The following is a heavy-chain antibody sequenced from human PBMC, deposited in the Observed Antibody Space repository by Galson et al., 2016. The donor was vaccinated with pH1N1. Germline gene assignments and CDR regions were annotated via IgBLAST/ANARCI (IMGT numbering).Heavy chain of an antibody. V-gene: IGHV3-48*03. CDR2: IGSSGNTI. CDR1: GLNFNVYD. J-gene: IGHJ2*01. Sequence: SLRLSCAASGLNFNVYDMNWVRQAPGKGLEWISYIGSSGNTIYYADSVKGRFTISRDNAKHALYLQVNSLRAEDTAVYYCARAGRNWYFDLWGRGTLVAVSS. CDR3: ARAGRNWYFDL.